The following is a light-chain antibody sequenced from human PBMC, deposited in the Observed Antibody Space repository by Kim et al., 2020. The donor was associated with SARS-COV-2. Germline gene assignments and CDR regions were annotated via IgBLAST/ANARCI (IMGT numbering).Light chain of an antibody. CDR3: QQYAASPWT. Sequence: PGERATLPCRASQSVSSTYFAWYQQKPGQAPSLLIYGASRRATGIPDRFSGSGSGTDFTLTISRLEPEDFAVYYCQQYAASPWTFGQGTKVDIK. CDR1: QSVSSTY. CDR2: GAS. J-gene: IGKJ1*01. V-gene: IGKV3-20*01.